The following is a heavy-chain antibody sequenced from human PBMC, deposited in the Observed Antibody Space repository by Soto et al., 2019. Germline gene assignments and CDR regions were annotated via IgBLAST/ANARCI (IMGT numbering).Heavy chain of an antibody. Sequence: GGSLRLSCAASGFTFSSYGMHWVRQAPGKGLEWVAVIWYDGSNKYYADSVKGRFTISRDNSKNTLYLQMNSLRAEDTAVYYWARDHYYDRGLFYYYYYGMDVWGQGTTVTVSS. D-gene: IGHD3-22*01. J-gene: IGHJ6*02. CDR3: ARDHYYDRGLFYYYYYGMDV. V-gene: IGHV3-33*01. CDR2: IWYDGSNK. CDR1: GFTFSSYG.